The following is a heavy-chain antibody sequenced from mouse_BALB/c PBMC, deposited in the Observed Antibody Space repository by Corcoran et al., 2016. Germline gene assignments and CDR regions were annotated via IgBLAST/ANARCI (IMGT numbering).Heavy chain of an antibody. CDR1: GYSFTSYY. D-gene: IGHD2-10*02. Sequence: QVQLQQSRPELVKPGASVKISCKASGYSFTSYYINWVKQRPGQGLEWIGGIFPGSGNTKYNEKFKGKATLTADTSSSTAYMQLSGLTSEDSAVYFCARGYGNYAMDCWGEGTSVTVSS. V-gene: IGHV1-66*01. J-gene: IGHJ4*01. CDR3: ARGYGNYAMDC. CDR2: IFPGSGNT.